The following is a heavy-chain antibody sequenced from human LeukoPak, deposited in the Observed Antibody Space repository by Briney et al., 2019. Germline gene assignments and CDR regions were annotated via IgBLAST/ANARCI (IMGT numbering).Heavy chain of an antibody. D-gene: IGHD3-22*01. V-gene: IGHV3-11*04. CDR3: ARHIYGDSSDYGNWFDP. Sequence: GGSLRLSCAASGFTFSDYYLSWIRQAPGKGLEWVSSISTSGSTIYYADSVKGRFTISRDNAKKSLYLQMNSLRAEDTAVYYCARHIYGDSSDYGNWFDPWGRGTLVTVSS. CDR1: GFTFSDYY. CDR2: ISTSGSTI. J-gene: IGHJ5*02.